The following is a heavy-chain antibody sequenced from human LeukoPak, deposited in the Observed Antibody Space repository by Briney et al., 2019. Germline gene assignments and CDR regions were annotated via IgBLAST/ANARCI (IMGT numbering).Heavy chain of an antibody. CDR1: GGSISSYY. Sequence: SETLSLTCTVSGGSISSYYWNWIRQPPGKGLEWIGYIDYSGSTNYNPSLKSRVTVSVDTSKNQFSLKLSSVTAADTAVYYCARLVHCSGGSCYSAGGRDWFDPWGQGTLVTVSS. CDR3: ARLVHCSGGSCYSAGGRDWFDP. J-gene: IGHJ5*02. CDR2: IDYSGST. V-gene: IGHV4-59*08. D-gene: IGHD2-15*01.